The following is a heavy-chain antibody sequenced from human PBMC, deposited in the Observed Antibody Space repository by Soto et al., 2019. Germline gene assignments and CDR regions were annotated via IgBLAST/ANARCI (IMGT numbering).Heavy chain of an antibody. CDR1: GGSVSSGSYY. Sequence: SETLSLTCTVSGGSVSSGSYYWSWIRQPPGKGLEWIGYIYYSGSTNYNPSLKSRVTISVDTSKNQFSLKLSSVTAADTAVYYCARAKMTIFGVVTDTSPYYYYGMDVWGQGTTVTVSS. J-gene: IGHJ6*02. D-gene: IGHD3-3*01. CDR3: ARAKMTIFGVVTDTSPYYYYGMDV. V-gene: IGHV4-61*01. CDR2: IYYSGST.